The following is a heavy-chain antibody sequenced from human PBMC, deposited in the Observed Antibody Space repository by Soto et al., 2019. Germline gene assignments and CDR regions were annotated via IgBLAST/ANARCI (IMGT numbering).Heavy chain of an antibody. J-gene: IGHJ4*02. V-gene: IGHV3-30*18. D-gene: IGHD6-19*01. CDR1: GFTFSSYG. CDR3: AKGQAVAPVYYFDY. CDR2: ISYDGSNK. Sequence: QVQLVESGGGVVQPGRSLRLSCAASGFTFSSYGMHWVRQAPGKGLEWVAVISYDGSNKYYADYVKGRFTIYRDNSKNTLYVQMNSLRADDTAVYYCAKGQAVAPVYYFDYWGQGTLVTVSS.